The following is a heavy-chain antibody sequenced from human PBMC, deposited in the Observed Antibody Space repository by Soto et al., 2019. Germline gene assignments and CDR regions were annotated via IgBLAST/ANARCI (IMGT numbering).Heavy chain of an antibody. V-gene: IGHV1-3*01. CDR2: INPGNGDT. D-gene: IGHD2-2*01. CDR1: GFSFTNYG. J-gene: IGHJ6*02. Sequence: PSVKGSSTASGFSFTNYGLHWVRQAPGQRLEWMGWINPGNGDTKYSQKFQGRVTITRDTSATTAYMELSSLRSEDSAVFYCARTDCSSTSCYNYYYYGMDVWGQGTTVTVSS. CDR3: ARTDCSSTSCYNYYYYGMDV.